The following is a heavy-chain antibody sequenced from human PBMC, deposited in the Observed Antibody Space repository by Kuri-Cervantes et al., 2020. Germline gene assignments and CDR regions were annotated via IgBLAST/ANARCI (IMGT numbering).Heavy chain of an antibody. CDR3: ARKHFSSGYFDY. V-gene: IGHV5-51*01. J-gene: IGHJ4*02. Sequence: GESLKISCKGSGYSFTSYWIGWVRQMPGKGLEWMGIIYPGDSDTRYSPSFQGQFTISADKAISTAYLQWSNLKASDTAMYYCARKHFSSGYFDYWGQGTLVTVSS. CDR2: IYPGDSDT. CDR1: GYSFTSYW. D-gene: IGHD6-19*01.